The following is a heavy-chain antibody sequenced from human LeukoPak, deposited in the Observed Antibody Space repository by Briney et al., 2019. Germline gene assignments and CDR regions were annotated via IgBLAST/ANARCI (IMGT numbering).Heavy chain of an antibody. J-gene: IGHJ4*02. Sequence: GGSLRLSWEALGFTFRSYPWSGVRQAPGKGWEWFSAITGSGGSTYYADSVKGRFTISRDNSKNTLYLQMNSLRAEDTAVHYCAKDRSGYSSGDFDYWGQGTLVTVSS. V-gene: IGHV3-23*01. CDR3: AKDRSGYSSGDFDY. CDR1: GFTFRSYP. D-gene: IGHD6-19*01. CDR2: ITGSGGST.